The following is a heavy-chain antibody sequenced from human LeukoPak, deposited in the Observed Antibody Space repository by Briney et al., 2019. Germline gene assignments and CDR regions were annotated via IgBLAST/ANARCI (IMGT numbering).Heavy chain of an antibody. CDR2: ISSSSSYI. J-gene: IGHJ6*03. V-gene: IGHV3-21*01. D-gene: IGHD6-6*01. Sequence: GGSLRLSCAASGFTFSSYSMNWVRQAPGKGLEWVSSISSSSSYIYYADSVKGRFTISRDNAKNSLYLQMNSLRAEDTAVYYCASALPTGSRSSSSYYYYMDVWGKGTTVTVSS. CDR3: ASALPTGSRSSSSYYYYMDV. CDR1: GFTFSSYS.